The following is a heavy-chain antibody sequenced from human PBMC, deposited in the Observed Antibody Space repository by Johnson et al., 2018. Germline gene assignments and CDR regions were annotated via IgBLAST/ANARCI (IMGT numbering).Heavy chain of an antibody. CDR2: IFYSVST. V-gene: IGHV4-59*11. Sequence: QVQLQESGPGLVKXSDTLSLXCTVSGGSLNNHYWSWIRQPPGKGPEWIGYIFYSVSTTYNPSLKSPVTISVDTSKKQLSLKLTSVTAADTAGYYCAREAPSASWYGDVWTNYYYHYMDVWGKGTTVTVSS. D-gene: IGHD3-10*01. CDR1: GGSLNNHY. J-gene: IGHJ6*03. CDR3: AREAPSASWYGDVWTNYYYHYMDV.